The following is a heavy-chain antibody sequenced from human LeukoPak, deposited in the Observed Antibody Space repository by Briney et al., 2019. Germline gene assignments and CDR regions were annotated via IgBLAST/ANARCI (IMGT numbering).Heavy chain of an antibody. CDR1: GYIFTSYG. V-gene: IGHV1-18*01. J-gene: IGHJ5*02. CDR3: ARRGSYSWWFDP. D-gene: IGHD1-26*01. Sequence: ASVKVSCKASGYIFTSYGISWVRQAPGQGLEWMGWINTYNGNTKYAQKVQGRVTMTTDTSTSTAYMELRSLRSDDTAVYYCARRGSYSWWFDPWGQGTLVTVSS. CDR2: INTYNGNT.